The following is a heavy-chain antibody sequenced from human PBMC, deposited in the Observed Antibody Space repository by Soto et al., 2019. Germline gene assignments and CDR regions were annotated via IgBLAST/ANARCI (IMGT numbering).Heavy chain of an antibody. CDR1: GYSFTSYC. V-gene: IGHV5-10-1*01. Sequence: PGESLKISCKGSGYSFTSYCISWLRQMPGKGLEWMWRMYTSDSYTTYSPSFQGHVTISADLCISTAYLQLSSLKASDPATYYCARHSKYSGSPPDYYYGMDVWGQGTTVTLAS. J-gene: IGHJ6*02. D-gene: IGHD1-26*01. CDR2: MYTSDSYT. CDR3: ARHSKYSGSPPDYYYGMDV.